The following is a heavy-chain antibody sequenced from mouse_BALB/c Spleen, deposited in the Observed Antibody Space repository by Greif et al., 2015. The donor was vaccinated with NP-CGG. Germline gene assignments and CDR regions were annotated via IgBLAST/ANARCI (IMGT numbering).Heavy chain of an antibody. J-gene: IGHJ4*01. CDR2: IDPANGNT. D-gene: IGHD2-4*01. Sequence: EVKLQESGAELVKPGASVKLSCTASGFNIKDTYMHWVKQRPEQGLEWIGRIDPANGNTKYDPKFQGKATITADTSSNTAYLQLSSLTSEDTAVYYCARSGDYPYYYAMDYWGQGTSVTVSS. CDR3: ARSGDYPYYYAMDY. CDR1: GFNIKDTY. V-gene: IGHV14-3*02.